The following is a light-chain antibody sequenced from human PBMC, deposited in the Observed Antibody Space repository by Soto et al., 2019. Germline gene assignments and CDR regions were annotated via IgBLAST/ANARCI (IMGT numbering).Light chain of an antibody. CDR3: QQYATWPWT. V-gene: IGKV3-15*01. Sequence: IVMTQSPATLSVSPGERVTLSCRASHSVSSAVACYQQQPGQAPRLLIYRASTRATDLPARFSGRGSGTAFTLTISSLQSEDFECYSCQQYATWPWTFVQGTKVDMK. J-gene: IGKJ1*01. CDR2: RAS. CDR1: HSVSSA.